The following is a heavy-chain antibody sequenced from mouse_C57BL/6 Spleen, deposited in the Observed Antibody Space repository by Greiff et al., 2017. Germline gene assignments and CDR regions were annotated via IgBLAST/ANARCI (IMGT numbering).Heavy chain of an antibody. Sequence: QVQLKQSGAELAKPGASVKLSCKASGYTFTSYWMHWVKQRPGQGLEWIGYINPSSGYTKYNQKFKDKATLTADKSSSTAYMQLSSLTYEDSAVYYCARDFGYYGSSYEYYYAMDYWGQGTSVTVSS. J-gene: IGHJ4*01. V-gene: IGHV1-7*01. D-gene: IGHD1-1*01. CDR2: INPSSGYT. CDR3: ARDFGYYGSSYEYYYAMDY. CDR1: GYTFTSYW.